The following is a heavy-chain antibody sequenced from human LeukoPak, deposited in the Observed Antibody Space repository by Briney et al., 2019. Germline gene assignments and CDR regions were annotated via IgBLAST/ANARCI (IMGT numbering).Heavy chain of an antibody. V-gene: IGHV4-38-2*01. CDR2: IYHSGGS. CDR1: LYSLSNDYY. J-gene: IGHJ5*02. D-gene: IGHD1-1*01. Sequence: SATLSLTCVVSLYSLSNDYYWGWIRQPPGKGLDWIGKIYHSGGSYYTPSLKSRDTILVDTSQNQFYLKLSSVTAADTAVYYCAKAGTTRIHRWFDPWGQGNLVTVSS. CDR3: AKAGTTRIHRWFDP.